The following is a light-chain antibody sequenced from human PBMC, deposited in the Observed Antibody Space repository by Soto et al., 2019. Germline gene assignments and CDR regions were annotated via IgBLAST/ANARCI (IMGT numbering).Light chain of an antibody. CDR3: RSYVGNNNLV. V-gene: IGLV2-8*01. Sequence: QSALTQPPSASGSPGQSVTISCTGTFNDVGGYNYVSWYQQHPGKAPKVIIYEVYKRPSGVPDRFSGSKSGKTASLTVSGLQADDEADYFCRSYVGNNNLVLGGGTKLTVL. J-gene: IGLJ3*02. CDR1: FNDVGGYNY. CDR2: EVY.